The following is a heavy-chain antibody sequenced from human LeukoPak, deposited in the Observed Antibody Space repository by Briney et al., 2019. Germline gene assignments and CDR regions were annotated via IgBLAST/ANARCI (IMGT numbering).Heavy chain of an antibody. CDR3: AKGQGVVA. Sequence: PGGSLRLSCAASGFSFSSYAMSWVRQAPGKGLEWVSGISGSDGSTYYADSVKGRFTISRDHSTNTLYLQMNSLRAEDTAVFYCAKGQGVVAWGQGTLVTVSS. J-gene: IGHJ4*02. CDR1: GFSFSSYA. CDR2: ISGSDGST. D-gene: IGHD3-3*01. V-gene: IGHV3-23*01.